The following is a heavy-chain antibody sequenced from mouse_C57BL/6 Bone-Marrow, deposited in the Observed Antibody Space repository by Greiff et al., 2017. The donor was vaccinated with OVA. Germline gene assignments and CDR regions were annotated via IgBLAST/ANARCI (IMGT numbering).Heavy chain of an antibody. D-gene: IGHD2-2*01. CDR3: AKDYGYDVWYFDV. CDR1: GFSLTSYG. CDR2: IWRGGST. Sequence: VNVVESGPGLVQPSQSLSITCTVSGFSLTSYGVHWVRQSPGKGLEWLGVIWRGGSTDYNAAFMSRLSITKDNSKSQVFFKMNSLQADDTAIYYCAKDYGYDVWYFDVWGTGTTVTVSS. J-gene: IGHJ1*03. V-gene: IGHV2-5*01.